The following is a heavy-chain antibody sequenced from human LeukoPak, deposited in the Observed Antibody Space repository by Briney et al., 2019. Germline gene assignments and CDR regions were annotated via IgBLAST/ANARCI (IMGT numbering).Heavy chain of an antibody. V-gene: IGHV4-4*07. J-gene: IGHJ5*02. CDR2: IYTIGRI. Sequence: PSETLSLTCTVSGGSITGYYWSWIRQPAGKGLEWIGRIYTIGRINYNPSLESRDTMSVNTSKNQFSLKLNSVTAADTAVYYCARDSSGSTSSLPGTNWFNPWGQGTLVTVSS. D-gene: IGHD6-6*01. CDR3: ARDSSGSTSSLPGTNWFNP. CDR1: GGSITGYY.